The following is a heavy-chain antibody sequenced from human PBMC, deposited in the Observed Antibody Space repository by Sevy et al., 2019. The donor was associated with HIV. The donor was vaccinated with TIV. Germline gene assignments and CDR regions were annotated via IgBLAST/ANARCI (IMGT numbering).Heavy chain of an antibody. Sequence: GESLKISCAASGFTFSSYSMNWVRQAPGRGLEWVSSITSGSSFIFYAGSVKGRFTISRDNAKNSLYLQMNSLGAEDTAVYYCARPTSGMSEYEPLDNARFYGMDVWGPGTTVTVSS. CDR2: ITSGSSFI. J-gene: IGHJ6*02. V-gene: IGHV3-21*01. D-gene: IGHD1-20*01. CDR1: GFTFSSYS. CDR3: ARPTSGMSEYEPLDNARFYGMDV.